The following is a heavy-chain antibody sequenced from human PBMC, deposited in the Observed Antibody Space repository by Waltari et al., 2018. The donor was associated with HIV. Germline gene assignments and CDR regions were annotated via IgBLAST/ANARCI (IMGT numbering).Heavy chain of an antibody. CDR2: INREGMST. CDR3: ASLYNYVWGSPPPFDY. CDR1: GFTFSSYW. Sequence: EVQLVESGGGLVQPGGSLRLSCAASGFTFSSYWMHWVRQAPGKGLVWVSRINREGMSTNCADSVNGRFTISRDNAKNTVYLQMNSLRAEDTALYYCASLYNYVWGSPPPFDYWGQGTLVTVSS. J-gene: IGHJ4*02. D-gene: IGHD3-16*01. V-gene: IGHV3-74*01.